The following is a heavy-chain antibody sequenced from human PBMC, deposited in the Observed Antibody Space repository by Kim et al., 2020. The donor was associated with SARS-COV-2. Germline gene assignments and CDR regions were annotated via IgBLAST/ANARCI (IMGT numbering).Heavy chain of an antibody. D-gene: IGHD3-10*01. J-gene: IGHJ6*02. V-gene: IGHV3-30*18. CDR1: GFTFSSYG. CDR3: AKDRDGMDV. Sequence: GGSLRLSCAASGFTFSSYGMDWVRQAPGKGLEWVAVISYDGSNKYYADSVKGRFTISRDNSKNTLYLQMNSLRAEDTAVYYCAKDRDGMDVWGQGTTVTVSS. CDR2: ISYDGSNK.